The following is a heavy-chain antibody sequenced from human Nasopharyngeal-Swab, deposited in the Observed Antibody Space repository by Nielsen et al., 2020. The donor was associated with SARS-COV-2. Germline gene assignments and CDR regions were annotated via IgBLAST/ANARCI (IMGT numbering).Heavy chain of an antibody. V-gene: IGHV3-30*03. D-gene: IGHD2-15*01. J-gene: IGHJ4*02. Sequence: GESLKIPCVASRFTFSRWPMHWVRQAPGKGLEWVTVISSDGSDKQYVDSVKGRFTISRDNSKNTLYLQVKSLRADDTGVYYCASLRADTPDFAYLGQGTLVTVSS. CDR3: ASLRADTPDFAY. CDR1: RFTFSRWP. CDR2: ISSDGSDK.